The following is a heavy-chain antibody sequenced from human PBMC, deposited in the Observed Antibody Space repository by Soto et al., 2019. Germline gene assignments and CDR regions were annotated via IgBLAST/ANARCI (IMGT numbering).Heavy chain of an antibody. CDR3: ARLRGYCSSTSCYSENP. V-gene: IGHV1-69*13. D-gene: IGHD2-2*02. CDR1: GGTFSSYA. J-gene: IGHJ5*02. CDR2: IIPIFGTA. Sequence: SVKVSCKASGGTFSSYAISWVRQAPGQGLEWMGGIIPIFGTANYAQKFQGRVTITADESTSTAYMELSSLRSEDTAVYYCARLRGYCSSTSCYSENPWGQGTLVTVSS.